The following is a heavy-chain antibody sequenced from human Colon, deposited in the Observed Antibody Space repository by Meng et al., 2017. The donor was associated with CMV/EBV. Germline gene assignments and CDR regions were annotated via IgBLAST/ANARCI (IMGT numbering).Heavy chain of an antibody. V-gene: IGHV2-5*01. J-gene: IGHJ4*02. D-gene: IGHD3-3*02. CDR2: IYWNDDK. Sequence: SGFSLSTKGVGVGWIRPPPGKALEWLAVIYWNDDKRYSPSLKSRLTITKDTSKNQVVLTVTNMDPVDAATYYCAHNGGLEFAPGVFDYWGQGTLVTVSS. CDR3: AHNGGLEFAPGVFDY. CDR1: GFSLSTKGVG.